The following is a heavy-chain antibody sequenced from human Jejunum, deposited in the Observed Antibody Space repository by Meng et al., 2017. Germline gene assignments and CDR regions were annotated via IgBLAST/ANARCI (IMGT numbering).Heavy chain of an antibody. V-gene: IGHV4-4*02. CDR2: IHHSGST. CDR1: AGSSSSSDW. J-gene: IGHJ4*02. Sequence: GRGLRKPSGSLSLTCGVGAGSSSSSDWWSWVRQPPGKGLEWIGEIHHSGSTNYNPSLKSRVTISVDKSKNQFSLKLSSVTAADTAVYYCAREWSGSFRHFDYWGQGTLVTVSS. CDR3: AREWSGSFRHFDY. D-gene: IGHD3-16*02.